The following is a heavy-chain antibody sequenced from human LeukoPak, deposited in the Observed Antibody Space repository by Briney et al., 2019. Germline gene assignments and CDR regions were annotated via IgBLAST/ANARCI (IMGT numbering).Heavy chain of an antibody. J-gene: IGHJ4*02. V-gene: IGHV3-48*03. D-gene: IGHD3-10*01. CDR2: ISSSGSTI. CDR1: GFSFNTYE. Sequence: PGGSLRLSCAASGFSFNTYEISWVRQTPGRGLEWVAFISSSGSTIYYADSVKGRFNISRDNTKNSVYLQMNSLRVDDTAVYYCARLISYGDDAFGYWGQGTLVTVSS. CDR3: ARLISYGDDAFGY.